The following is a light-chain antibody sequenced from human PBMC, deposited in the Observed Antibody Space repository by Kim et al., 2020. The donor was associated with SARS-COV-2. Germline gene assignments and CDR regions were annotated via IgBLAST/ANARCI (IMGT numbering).Light chain of an antibody. V-gene: IGLV2-11*01. Sequence: GQSVTISCPGTSSDVGGYNYVSWYQQQPGKAPKLMIYDVSKRPSGVPDRFSGSKSGNTASLTISGLQAEDEADYYCCSYAGSYTWVFGGGTKLTVL. CDR1: SSDVGGYNY. CDR3: CSYAGSYTWV. J-gene: IGLJ3*02. CDR2: DVS.